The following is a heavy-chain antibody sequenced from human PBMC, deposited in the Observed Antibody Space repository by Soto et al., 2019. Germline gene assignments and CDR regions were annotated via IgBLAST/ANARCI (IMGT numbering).Heavy chain of an antibody. D-gene: IGHD3-22*01. Sequence: GASVKVSCKASGYTFTSYYMHWVRQAPGQGXEWMGIINPSGGSTSYAQKFQGRVTMTRDTSTSTVYMELSSLRSEDTAVYYCARDRDDDSSGYYPYYFDYWGQRTLVTVAS. CDR2: INPSGGST. V-gene: IGHV1-46*01. J-gene: IGHJ4*02. CDR3: ARDRDDDSSGYYPYYFDY. CDR1: GYTFTSYY.